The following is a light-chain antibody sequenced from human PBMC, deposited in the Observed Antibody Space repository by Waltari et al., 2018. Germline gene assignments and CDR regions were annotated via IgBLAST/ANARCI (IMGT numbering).Light chain of an antibody. V-gene: IGKV4-1*01. CDR2: WAS. CDR3: QQYYNTPST. J-gene: IGKJ3*01. Sequence: DIVMTQSPDSLAVSLGERATFNCTSSQSVLYSSNNKNYLAWYQKKPGQPPKLLIYWASIREAGVPDGFSGSGSGTDCTLTINSLQAEDVAVYYCQQYYNTPSTCGPGTKVDIK. CDR1: QSVLYSSNNKNY.